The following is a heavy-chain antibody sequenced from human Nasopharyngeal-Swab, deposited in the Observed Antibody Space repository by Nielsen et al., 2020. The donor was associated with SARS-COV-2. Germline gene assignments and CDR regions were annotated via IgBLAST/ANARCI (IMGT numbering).Heavy chain of an antibody. Sequence: WIRQPPGKGLEWMGRIDPSDSYTNYSPSFQGHVTISADKSIGTAYLQWSSLKASDTAMYYCARHSGSGYFDYWGQGTLVTVSS. D-gene: IGHD2-15*01. CDR2: IDPSDSYT. CDR3: ARHSGSGYFDY. J-gene: IGHJ4*02. V-gene: IGHV5-10-1*01.